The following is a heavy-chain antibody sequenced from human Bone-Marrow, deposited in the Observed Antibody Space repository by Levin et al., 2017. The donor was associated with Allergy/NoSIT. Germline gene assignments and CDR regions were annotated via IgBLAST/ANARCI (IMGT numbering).Heavy chain of an antibody. Sequence: GGSLRLSCAASGFTFSSYAIHWVRQAPGKGLEWVALISSDGSVKYYPDPVKGRFTISRDNSKNTLYLQVNSLRAEDTAVYYCARDRSADSYDYYPMDGWGQGTTVTVSS. D-gene: IGHD3-3*01. V-gene: IGHV3-30-3*01. CDR3: ARDRSADSYDYYPMDG. J-gene: IGHJ6*02. CDR2: ISSDGSVK. CDR1: GFTFSSYA.